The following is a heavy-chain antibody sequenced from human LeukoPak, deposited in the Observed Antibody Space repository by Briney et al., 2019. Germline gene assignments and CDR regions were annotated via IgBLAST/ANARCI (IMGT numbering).Heavy chain of an antibody. J-gene: IGHJ4*02. D-gene: IGHD3-10*01. CDR3: ARGVTMALFDY. CDR2: ISHSGST. Sequence: SETLSLTCAVYGGSFSGYYWSWIRQPPGKGLEWIGEISHSGSTNNNPSLKSRVTISVDTSKKQFSLKLSSVTAADTAVYYCARGVTMALFDYWGQGTLVTVSS. V-gene: IGHV4-34*01. CDR1: GGSFSGYY.